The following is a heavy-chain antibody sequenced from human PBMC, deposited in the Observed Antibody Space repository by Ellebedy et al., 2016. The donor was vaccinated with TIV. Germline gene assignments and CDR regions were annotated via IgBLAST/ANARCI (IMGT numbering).Heavy chain of an antibody. CDR1: GGSFSNNY. J-gene: IGHJ4*02. V-gene: IGHV4-4*07. D-gene: IGHD6-13*01. CDR3: ARVWGAAADFDY. CDR2: IHISGST. Sequence: MPSETLSLTCTVSGGSFSNNYWSWIRQPAGRGLEWIGRIHISGSTKYNPSLKSRVTMSVDTSKNQFSLKLRSVTAADTAVYYCARVWGAAADFDYWGQGTLVTVSS.